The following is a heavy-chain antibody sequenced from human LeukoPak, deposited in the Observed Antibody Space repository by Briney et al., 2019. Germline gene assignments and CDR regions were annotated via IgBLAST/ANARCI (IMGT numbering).Heavy chain of an antibody. V-gene: IGHV4-38-2*02. CDR1: GYSISSGYY. CDR2: IYHSGST. CDR3: ATRYYYGSGSYSYYFDY. J-gene: IGHJ4*02. Sequence: ASETLSLTCTVSGYSISSGYYWGWIRQPPGKGLEWIGSIYHSGSTYYNPSLKSRVTISVDTSKNQFSLKLSSVTAADTAVYYCATRYYYGSGSYSYYFDYWGQGTLVTVSS. D-gene: IGHD3-10*01.